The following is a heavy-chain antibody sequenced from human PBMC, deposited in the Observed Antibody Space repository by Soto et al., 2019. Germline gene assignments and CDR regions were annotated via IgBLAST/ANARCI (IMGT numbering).Heavy chain of an antibody. V-gene: IGHV1-69*01. Sequence: QVQLVQSGAEVKKPGSSVKVSCKASGGTFSSYAINWVRQAPGQGLEWMGGIIPIFGTANYAQKFQGRVTITADESTSTAYMELSSLRSEDTAVYYSARDRGAYSNSWAFDYWGQGTLVTVSS. CDR1: GGTFSSYA. CDR3: ARDRGAYSNSWAFDY. J-gene: IGHJ4*02. D-gene: IGHD6-13*01. CDR2: IIPIFGTA.